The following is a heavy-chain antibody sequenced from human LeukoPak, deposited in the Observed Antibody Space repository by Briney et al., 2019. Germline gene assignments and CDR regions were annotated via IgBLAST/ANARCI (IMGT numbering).Heavy chain of an antibody. J-gene: IGHJ4*02. D-gene: IGHD3-9*01. CDR1: GFSLSTSGMC. CDR3: ARMPVLRYFDWLLDY. Sequence: SGPALVKPTQTLTLTCTFSGFSLSTSGMCVSWIRQPPGKALGWLARIDWDDDKYYSTSLKTRLTISKDTSKNQVVLTMTNMDPVDTATYYCARMPVLRYFDWLLDYWGQGTLVTVSS. V-gene: IGHV2-70*11. CDR2: IDWDDDK.